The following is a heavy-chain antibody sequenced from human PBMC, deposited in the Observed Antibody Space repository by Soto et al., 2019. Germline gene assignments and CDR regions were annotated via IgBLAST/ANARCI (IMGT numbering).Heavy chain of an antibody. CDR1: GGSISSYY. D-gene: IGHD3-22*01. Sequence: SETLSLTCTVSGGSISSYYWSWIRQPPGKGLEWIGYIYYSGSTNYNPSLKSRVTISVDTSKNQFSLKLSRLRSDDTAVYYCARAGDYYDSSGYPRAFYFDLWGRGTLVTVSS. CDR2: IYYSGST. V-gene: IGHV4-59*01. CDR3: ARAGDYYDSSGYPRAFYFDL. J-gene: IGHJ2*01.